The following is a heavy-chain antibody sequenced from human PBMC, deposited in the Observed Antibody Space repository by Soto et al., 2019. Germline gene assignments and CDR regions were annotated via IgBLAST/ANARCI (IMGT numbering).Heavy chain of an antibody. CDR1: GGSISSGGYY. Sequence: PSETLSLTCTVSGGSISSGGYYWSWIRQHPGKGLEWIGYIYYSGSTYYNPSLKSRVTISVDTSKNQFSLKLSSVTAADTAVYYCAREDQNQSRMVRGVISYWGQGTLVTVSS. J-gene: IGHJ4*02. D-gene: IGHD3-10*01. CDR2: IYYSGST. V-gene: IGHV4-31*03. CDR3: AREDQNQSRMVRGVISY.